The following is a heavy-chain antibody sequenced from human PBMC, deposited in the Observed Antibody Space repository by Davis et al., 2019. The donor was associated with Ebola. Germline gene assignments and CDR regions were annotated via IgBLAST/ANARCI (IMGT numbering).Heavy chain of an antibody. V-gene: IGHV3-30*02. Sequence: GESLKISCAASGFTFSSYGMHWVRQAPGKGLEWVAFIRYDGSNKYYADSVKGRFTISRDNSKNTLYLQMNSLRAEDMALYYCAKGKEELEDGFDYWGQGTLVTVPS. CDR2: IRYDGSNK. J-gene: IGHJ4*02. CDR3: AKGKEELEDGFDY. CDR1: GFTFSSYG. D-gene: IGHD1-1*01.